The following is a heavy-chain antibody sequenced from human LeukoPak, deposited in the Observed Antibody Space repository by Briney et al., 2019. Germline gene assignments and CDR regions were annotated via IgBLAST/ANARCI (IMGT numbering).Heavy chain of an antibody. V-gene: IGHV3-30-3*01. J-gene: IGHJ4*02. CDR1: GFTFSSYA. D-gene: IGHD3-22*01. Sequence: GGSLRLSCAAPGFTFSSYAMHWVRQAPGKGLEWVAVISYDGSNKYYADSVKGRFTISRDNSKNTLYLQMNSLRAEDTAVYYCARDPYYDSSGTVFDYWGQGTLVTVSS. CDR2: ISYDGSNK. CDR3: ARDPYYDSSGTVFDY.